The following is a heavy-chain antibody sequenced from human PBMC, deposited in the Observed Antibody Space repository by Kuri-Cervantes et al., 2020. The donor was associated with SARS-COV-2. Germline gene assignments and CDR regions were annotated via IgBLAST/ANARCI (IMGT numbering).Heavy chain of an antibody. D-gene: IGHD1-1*01. J-gene: IGHJ4*02. Sequence: ASVKVSCKASGYTFTTYGISWVRQAPGQGLEWMGWINPYSGYTNYAQRFQDRVTLTTDTTTSTAYMELRGLTSDDTAVYYCAREGTSGPYFDCWGQGTLVTVSS. CDR3: AREGTSGPYFDC. V-gene: IGHV1-18*04. CDR2: INPYSGYT. CDR1: GYTFTTYG.